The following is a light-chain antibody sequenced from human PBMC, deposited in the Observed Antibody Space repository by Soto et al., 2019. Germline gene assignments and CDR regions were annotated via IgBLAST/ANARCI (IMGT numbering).Light chain of an antibody. J-gene: IGLJ3*02. CDR3: AVWDASLNGRV. CDR1: SSDVGGYNY. Sequence: QSALSQPPSASGSPGQSVTISCTGTSSDVGGYNYVSWYQQHPGKAPKLMIYEVSKRPSGVPDRFSGSKSGNTASLTVSGLQAEDDSDYYCAVWDASLNGRVFGGGTKLTVL. CDR2: EVS. V-gene: IGLV2-8*01.